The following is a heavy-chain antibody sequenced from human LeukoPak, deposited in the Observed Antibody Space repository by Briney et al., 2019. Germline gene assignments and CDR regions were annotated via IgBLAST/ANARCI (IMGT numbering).Heavy chain of an antibody. J-gene: IGHJ5*02. V-gene: IGHV3-53*01. CDR3: ARATHLVKLGMGWFDP. Sequence: GGSLRLSCAASGFTFSSNYMSWVRQAPGKGLEWVSIIYSGGSTYYADPVKGRFTISRDNSKNTLYLQMNSLRAEDTAVYYCARATHLVKLGMGWFDPWGQGTLVTVSS. CDR1: GFTFSSNY. D-gene: IGHD7-27*01. CDR2: IYSGGST.